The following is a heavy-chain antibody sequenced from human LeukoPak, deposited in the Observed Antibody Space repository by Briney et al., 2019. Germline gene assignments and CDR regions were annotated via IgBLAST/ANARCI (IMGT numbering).Heavy chain of an antibody. CDR3: ARDREYSYAGFDY. J-gene: IGHJ4*02. Sequence: GGSLRLSCAASGFTFSSYSMNWVRQAPGKGLEWVSYISSSSSTIYYADSVKGRFTISRDNAKNSLYLQMNSLRAEDTAVYYCARDREYSYAGFDYWGQGTLVTVSS. V-gene: IGHV3-48*01. CDR2: ISSSSSTI. CDR1: GFTFSSYS. D-gene: IGHD5-18*01.